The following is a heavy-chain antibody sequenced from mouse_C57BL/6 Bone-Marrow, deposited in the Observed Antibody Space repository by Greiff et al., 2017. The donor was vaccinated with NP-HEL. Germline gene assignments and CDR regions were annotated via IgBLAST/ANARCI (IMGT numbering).Heavy chain of an antibody. CDR2: IYPGDGDT. CDR3: ARYYVDFDV. V-gene: IGHV1-82*01. CDR1: GYAFSSSW. Sequence: VKLKQSGPELVKPGASVKISCKASGYAFSSSWMNWVKQRPGKGLEWIGRIYPGDGDTNYNGKFKGKATLTADKSSSTAYMQLSSLTSEDSAVYFCARYYVDFDVWGTGTTVTVSS. D-gene: IGHD1-1*02. J-gene: IGHJ1*03.